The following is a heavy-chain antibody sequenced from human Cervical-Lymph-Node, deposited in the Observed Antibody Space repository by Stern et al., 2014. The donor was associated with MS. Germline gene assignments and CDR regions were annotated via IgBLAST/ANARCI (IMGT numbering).Heavy chain of an antibody. D-gene: IGHD4/OR15-4a*01. CDR1: GYDLTELS. J-gene: IGHJ4*02. V-gene: IGHV1-24*01. Sequence: VQLVQSGAEVKKPGASVKVSCKVSGYDLTELSMHWGRQTPGKGLEWMGGFDAEQGKTNYAQRFQGRITVTEDTSTDTVYMQLSSLRSGDTAVYYCATDIRGRGNRCWDYWGQGTLVTVSS. CDR2: FDAEQGKT. CDR3: ATDIRGRGNRCWDY.